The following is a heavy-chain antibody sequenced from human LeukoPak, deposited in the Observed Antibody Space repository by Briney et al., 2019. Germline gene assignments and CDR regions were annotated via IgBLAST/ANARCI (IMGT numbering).Heavy chain of an antibody. V-gene: IGHV4-38-2*02. D-gene: IGHD3-9*01. CDR1: GYSISSGYY. J-gene: IGHJ4*02. CDR2: IYHSGST. CDR3: ARDRGAFDWLLYPFDY. Sequence: SETLSLTCTVSGYSISSGYYWGWIRQPPGKGLEWIGNIYHSGSTFYNPSLKSRVTISVDTSKNQFSLKLSSVTAADTAVYYCARDRGAFDWLLYPFDYWGQGTLVTVSS.